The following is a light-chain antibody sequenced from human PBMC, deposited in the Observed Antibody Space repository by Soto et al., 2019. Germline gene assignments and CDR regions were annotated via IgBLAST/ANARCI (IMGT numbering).Light chain of an antibody. CDR2: DAS. V-gene: IGKV1-5*01. Sequence: DIQMTQSPSTLSGSVGDRVTITCRASQTISSWLAWYQQKPWKAPKLLIYDASSLESGVPSRFSGSGSGTEFTPTISSLQPDDFAVYYCQHYKNWPPWTFGQGTKVDIK. CDR3: QHYKNWPPWT. J-gene: IGKJ1*01. CDR1: QTISSW.